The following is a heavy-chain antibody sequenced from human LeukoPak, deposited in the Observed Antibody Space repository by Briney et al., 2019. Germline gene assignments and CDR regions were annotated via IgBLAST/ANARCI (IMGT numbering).Heavy chain of an antibody. D-gene: IGHD3-22*01. CDR3: ARDSGHWDLIGDYDSSGYNDAFDI. J-gene: IGHJ3*02. CDR2: ISAYNGNT. CDR1: GYTFTSYG. V-gene: IGHV1-18*01. Sequence: ASVKVSCKASGYTFTSYGISWVRQAPGQGLGWMGWISAYNGNTNYAQKLQGRVTMTTDTSTSTAYMELRSLRSDDTAVYYCARDSGHWDLIGDYDSSGYNDAFDIWGQGTMVTVSS.